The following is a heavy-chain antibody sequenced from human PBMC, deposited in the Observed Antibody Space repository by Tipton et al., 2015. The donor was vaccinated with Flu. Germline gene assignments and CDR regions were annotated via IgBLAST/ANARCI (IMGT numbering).Heavy chain of an antibody. Sequence: TLSLTCSVSGASIGDNDYYWAWIRQPPGKGLEWIGEINHSGSTNYNPSLKSRVTISVDTSKNQFSLKLSSVTAADTAVYYSARGESRSCIAARLSFDYWGQGTLVTVSS. D-gene: IGHD6-6*01. J-gene: IGHJ4*02. CDR3: ARGESRSCIAARLSFDY. CDR1: GASIGDNDYY. CDR2: INHSGST. V-gene: IGHV4-34*01.